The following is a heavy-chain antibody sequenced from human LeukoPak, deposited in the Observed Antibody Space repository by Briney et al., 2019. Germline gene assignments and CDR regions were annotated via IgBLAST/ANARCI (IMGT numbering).Heavy chain of an antibody. Sequence: SETRSLTCTVSGGSISSYYWSWIRQPPGKGLEWIGYIYYSGSTNYNPSLKSRVTISVDTSKNQFSLKLSSVTAADTAVYYCASHSGSYYFLDYWGQGTLVTVSS. J-gene: IGHJ4*02. CDR2: IYYSGST. CDR1: GGSISSYY. CDR3: ASHSGSYYFLDY. D-gene: IGHD1-26*01. V-gene: IGHV4-59*01.